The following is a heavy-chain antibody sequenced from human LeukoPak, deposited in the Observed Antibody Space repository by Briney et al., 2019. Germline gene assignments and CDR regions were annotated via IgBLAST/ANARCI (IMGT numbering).Heavy chain of an antibody. CDR2: IYYSGST. CDR1: GGSISSYY. CDR3: ARSYSSGFFDY. V-gene: IGHV4-59*01. D-gene: IGHD6-25*01. J-gene: IGHJ4*02. Sequence: SETLSLTCIVSGGSISSYYWSWIRQPPGKGLEWIGYIYYSGSTNYNPSLKSRVTISVDTSENQFSLKLISVTSADTAVYYCARSYSSGFFDYWGQGTLVTVSS.